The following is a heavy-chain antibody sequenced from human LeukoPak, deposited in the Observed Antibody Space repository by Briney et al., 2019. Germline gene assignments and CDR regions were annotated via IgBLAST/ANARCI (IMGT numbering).Heavy chain of an antibody. V-gene: IGHV3-23*01. CDR1: GVTLSSYA. CDR3: AKDRTMGASYWYFDL. Sequence: GGSLRLSCAASGVTLSSYAMSWARQAPGKGLEWVSGISSSGSGGNTYYADSVKGRVTISRDSSKNTLFLHMNTLRAEDTAIYYCAKDRTMGASYWYFDLWGRGTLVTVST. D-gene: IGHD1-26*01. J-gene: IGHJ2*01. CDR2: ISSSGSGGNT.